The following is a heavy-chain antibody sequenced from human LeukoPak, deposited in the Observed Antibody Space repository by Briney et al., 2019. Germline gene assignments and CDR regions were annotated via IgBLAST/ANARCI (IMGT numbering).Heavy chain of an antibody. J-gene: IGHJ3*02. CDR1: GFTFSSYG. Sequence: PGRSLRLSCAASGFTFSSYGMHWVRQAPGKWRKWVAVIWYDGSNEYYADSVKGRFTISRGNSRNTLYLQMSSLRAEDTAVYYCVRDLDHNDFWSGYWPDAFDSWGQGTMVFVSS. D-gene: IGHD3-3*01. CDR3: VRDLDHNDFWSGYWPDAFDS. CDR2: IWYDGSNE. V-gene: IGHV3-33*01.